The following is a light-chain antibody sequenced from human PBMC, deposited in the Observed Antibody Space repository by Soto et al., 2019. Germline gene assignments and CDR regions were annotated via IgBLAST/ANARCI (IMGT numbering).Light chain of an antibody. CDR3: QQYNNWPPSWT. CDR1: QSVGSN. V-gene: IGKV3-15*01. Sequence: EIVMTQSPATLSVSPGERATLSCGASQSVGSNLAWYQQKPGQAPRLLIYYASTRVTGIPTRFSGSGSGTEFTLTISSLQSEDFAMYYCQQYNNWPPSWTFGQGTKVDIK. CDR2: YAS. J-gene: IGKJ1*01.